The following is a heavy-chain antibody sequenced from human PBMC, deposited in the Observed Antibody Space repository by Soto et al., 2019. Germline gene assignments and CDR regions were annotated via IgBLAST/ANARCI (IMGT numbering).Heavy chain of an antibody. Sequence: GGSLRLSCAASGFTFSSYGMHWVRQAPGKGLEWVAVIWYDGSNKYYADSVKGRFTISRDNSKNTLYLQMNSLRAADTAVYYCASSLGYGTNGVCYTDRWFDPWGQGTLVTVSS. CDR1: GFTFSSYG. V-gene: IGHV3-33*01. CDR3: ASSLGYGTNGVCYTDRWFDP. D-gene: IGHD2-8*01. J-gene: IGHJ5*02. CDR2: IWYDGSNK.